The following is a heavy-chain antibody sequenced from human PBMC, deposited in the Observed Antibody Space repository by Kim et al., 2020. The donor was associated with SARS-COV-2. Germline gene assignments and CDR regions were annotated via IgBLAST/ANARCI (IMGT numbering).Heavy chain of an antibody. Sequence: GGSLRLSCAASGFTFRTYWMSWVRQAPGKGLEWVANIKQDGGEKNYVDSVKGRFTISRDNAKNSLYLQMNSMRAEDTAVYYCAGRRGDYWGQGTLVTVSS. CDR3: AGRRGDY. D-gene: IGHD3-16*01. CDR2: IKQDGGEK. J-gene: IGHJ4*02. CDR1: GFTFRTYW. V-gene: IGHV3-7*03.